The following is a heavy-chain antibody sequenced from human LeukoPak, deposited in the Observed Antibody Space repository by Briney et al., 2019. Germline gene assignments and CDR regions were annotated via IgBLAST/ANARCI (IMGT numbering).Heavy chain of an antibody. CDR3: ARRYCSGGSCYSVDY. V-gene: IGHV3-21*01. D-gene: IGHD2-15*01. Sequence: GGSLRLSCAASGFTFSSYSMNWVRQAPGKGLEWVSSISSSSSYIYYADSVKGRFTISRDNAKNSLYLQMNSLRAEDTAVYYCARRYCSGGSCYSVDYWGQGTLVTVSS. J-gene: IGHJ4*02. CDR1: GFTFSSYS. CDR2: ISSSSSYI.